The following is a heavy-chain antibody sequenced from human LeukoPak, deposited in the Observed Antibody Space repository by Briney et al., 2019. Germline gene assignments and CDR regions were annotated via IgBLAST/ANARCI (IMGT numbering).Heavy chain of an antibody. CDR2: ISSLSGTI. J-gene: IGHJ4*02. CDR1: GFTFSSYS. D-gene: IGHD6-13*01. V-gene: IGHV3-48*01. Sequence: PGGSLRLSCVASGFTFSSYSMNWVRQAPGEGLEWVSYISSLSGTIYYADSVKGRFTISRDNSKNTLYLQMNSLRAEDTAVYYCAKTPLPYSSSWYPFDYWGQGTLVTVSS. CDR3: AKTPLPYSSSWYPFDY.